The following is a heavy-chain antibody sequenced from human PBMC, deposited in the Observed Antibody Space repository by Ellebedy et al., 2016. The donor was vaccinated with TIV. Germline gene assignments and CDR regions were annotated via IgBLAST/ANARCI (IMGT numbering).Heavy chain of an antibody. CDR2: TYSRSKWYV. CDR1: GDSVSRDSAA. V-gene: IGHV6-1*01. J-gene: IGHJ4*02. CDR3: AREIRAYDY. Sequence: LRLSCAISGDSVSRDSAAWTWIRQSPSRGLECLGRTYSRSKWYVDYAVSVRSRITINSDTSKNQFSLQLKSVTPEDTAVYYCAREIRAYDYWGQGTLVTVSS.